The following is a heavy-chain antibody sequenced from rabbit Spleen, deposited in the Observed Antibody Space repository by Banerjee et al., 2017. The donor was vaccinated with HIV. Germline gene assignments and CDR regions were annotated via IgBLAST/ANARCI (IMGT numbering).Heavy chain of an antibody. Sequence: QEQLEESGGDLVKPEGSLTLTCTASGFSFTSSSRIYWVRQAPGKGLECIGCIYTGNDGTYYATWAKGRFTISKTSSTTVTLQMTSLTAADTATYFCARGGDYGGDGYDLWGQGTLVTVS. CDR3: ARGGDYGGDGYDL. J-gene: IGHJ3*01. CDR1: GFSFTSSSR. CDR2: IYTGNDGT. V-gene: IGHV1S45*01. D-gene: IGHD2-1*01.